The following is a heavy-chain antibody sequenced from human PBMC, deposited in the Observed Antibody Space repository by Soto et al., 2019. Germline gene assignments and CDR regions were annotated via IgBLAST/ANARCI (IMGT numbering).Heavy chain of an antibody. V-gene: IGHV6-1*01. CDR1: GDSVSGNSAA. CDR2: TYYRSKWYN. Sequence: SQTLSLTCAISGDSVSGNSAAWNWIRQSPSRGLEWLGRTYYRSKWYNDYAASVKSRITINPDTSKNQFSLQLNSVTPEDTAVYYCAVEYSSSSGDYFDYWGQGTLVTVSS. J-gene: IGHJ4*02. D-gene: IGHD6-6*01. CDR3: AVEYSSSSGDYFDY.